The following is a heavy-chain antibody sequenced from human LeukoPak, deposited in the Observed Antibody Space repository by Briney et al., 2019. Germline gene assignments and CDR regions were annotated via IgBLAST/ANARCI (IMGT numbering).Heavy chain of an antibody. J-gene: IGHJ4*02. CDR2: IWYDGSNK. V-gene: IGHV3-30*02. Sequence: PGGSLRLSCAASGFTFSSYGMHWVRQAPGKGLEWVAVIWYDGSNKYYADSVKGRFTISRDNSKNTLYLQMNSLRAEDTAVYYCAKDLTTVTPRYYFDYWGQGTLVTVSS. CDR1: GFTFSSYG. D-gene: IGHD4-17*01. CDR3: AKDLTTVTPRYYFDY.